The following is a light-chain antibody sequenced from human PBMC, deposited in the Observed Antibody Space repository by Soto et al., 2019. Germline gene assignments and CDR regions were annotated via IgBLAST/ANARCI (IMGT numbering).Light chain of an antibody. CDR1: SSDVGGHNY. CDR2: EVS. V-gene: IGLV2-8*01. CDR3: SSYAGSSTLV. J-gene: IGLJ3*02. Sequence: QSVLTQPPSASGSLGQSVTISCTGTSSDVGGHNYVSWYQQHPGKAPKLMIYEVSKRPSGVPDRFSGSKSGNTASLTVSGLQAEDEADYHCSSYAGSSTLVFGGGTKLTVL.